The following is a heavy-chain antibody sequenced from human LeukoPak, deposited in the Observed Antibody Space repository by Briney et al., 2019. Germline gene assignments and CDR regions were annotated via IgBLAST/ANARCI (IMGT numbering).Heavy chain of an antibody. D-gene: IGHD3-22*01. CDR3: AREKLGPDSSGYHY. CDR2: ISSGGST. J-gene: IGHJ4*02. Sequence: GGSLRLSCAASGFTVSSNYMSWVRQAPGKGLEWASVISSGGSTYYADSVKGRFTISRDNSKNTLYLQMNSLRAEDTAVHYCAREKLGPDSSGYHYWGQGTLVTVSS. V-gene: IGHV3-53*01. CDR1: GFTVSSNY.